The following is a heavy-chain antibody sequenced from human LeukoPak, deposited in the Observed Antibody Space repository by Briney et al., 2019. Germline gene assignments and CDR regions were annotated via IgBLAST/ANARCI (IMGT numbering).Heavy chain of an antibody. Sequence: PSETLSLTCAVSGGSISSNSCYWGWIRQPPGKGLEWIGSIYYSGSTYYNPSLKSRVTISVDTSKNQFSLKLSSVTAADTAVYYCARDGPFLDGSGSYYGYWGQGTLVTVSS. CDR3: ARDGPFLDGSGSYYGY. CDR2: IYYSGST. J-gene: IGHJ4*02. D-gene: IGHD3-10*01. V-gene: IGHV4-39*07. CDR1: GGSISSNSCY.